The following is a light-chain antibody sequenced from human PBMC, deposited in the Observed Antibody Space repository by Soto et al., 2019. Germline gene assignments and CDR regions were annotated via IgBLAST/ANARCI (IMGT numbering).Light chain of an antibody. Sequence: QLVLTQPPSVTGAPGQRVTISCTGGISNIGAGYDVHWYQHVPGTAPKLLIYRNTNRPSGVPDRFSGSKSGTSASLAISGLQAEDEADYYCQSFDRSLTGYVLGTGTKVTVL. CDR2: RNT. V-gene: IGLV1-40*01. CDR3: QSFDRSLTGYV. CDR1: ISNIGAGYD. J-gene: IGLJ1*01.